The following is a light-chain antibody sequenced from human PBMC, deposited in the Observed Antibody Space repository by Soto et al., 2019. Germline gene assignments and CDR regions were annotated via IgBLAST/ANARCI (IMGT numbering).Light chain of an antibody. Sequence: QAVVTQPPSASGTPGQRVTISCSRSTSNIGSNYVHWYRQLPGTAPKLLIYGNNIRPSGVPDRFSGSRSGTSASLVITGLQAEDEAHYYCQSYDSSPSFGRGTKLTVL. CDR1: TSNIGSNY. CDR3: QSYDSSPS. V-gene: IGLV1-40*01. CDR2: GNN. J-gene: IGLJ3*02.